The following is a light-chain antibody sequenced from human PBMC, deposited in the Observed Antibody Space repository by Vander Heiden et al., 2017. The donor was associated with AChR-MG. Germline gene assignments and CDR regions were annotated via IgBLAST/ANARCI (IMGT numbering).Light chain of an antibody. CDR1: QSISSSY. CDR2: GAS. J-gene: IGKJ1*01. V-gene: IGKV3-20*01. Sequence: EIVLTQSPGTLSLSPGERATLSCRASQSISSSYFAWNQQKPGQAPRLLIYGASSRATGIPDRFSGSGSGTDFTLTISRLEPEDFAVYYCQQYGSSRTFGQGTKVEIK. CDR3: QQYGSSRT.